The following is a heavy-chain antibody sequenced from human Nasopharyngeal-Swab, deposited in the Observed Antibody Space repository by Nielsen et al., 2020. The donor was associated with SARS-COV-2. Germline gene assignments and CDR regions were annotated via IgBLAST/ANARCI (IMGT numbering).Heavy chain of an antibody. CDR2: IYYSGST. V-gene: IGHV4-39*01. J-gene: IGHJ4*02. D-gene: IGHD2-15*01. CDR1: GGSISSSSYY. Sequence: SETLSLTCTVSGGSISSSSYYWGWIRQPPGKGLEWIGSIYYSGSTYYNPSLKSRVTISVDTSKNQFSLKLSSVTAADTAVYYCARHLRDGVVVAAPYYFDYWGQGTLVTASS. CDR3: ARHLRDGVVVAAPYYFDY.